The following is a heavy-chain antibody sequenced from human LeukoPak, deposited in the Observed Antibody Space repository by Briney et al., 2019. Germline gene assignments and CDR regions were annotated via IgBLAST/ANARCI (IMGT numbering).Heavy chain of an antibody. CDR1: GGSFSGYY. CDR2: INHSGST. J-gene: IGHJ4*02. Sequence: SETLSLTCAVYGGSFSGYYWSWIRQPPGKGLEWIGEINHSGSTNYNPSLKSRVTISVDTSKNQFSLKLSSVTAADTAVYYCAGGRSSSWYRGGYFDYWGQGTLVTVSS. V-gene: IGHV4-34*01. D-gene: IGHD6-13*01. CDR3: AGGRSSSWYRGGYFDY.